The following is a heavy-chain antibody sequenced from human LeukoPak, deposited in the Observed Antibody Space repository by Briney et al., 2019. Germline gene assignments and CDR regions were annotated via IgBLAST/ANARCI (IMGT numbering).Heavy chain of an antibody. CDR1: GFTFDDYA. D-gene: IGHD6-19*01. V-gene: IGHV3-9*01. CDR2: ISWNSGSI. CDR3: AKDAAVADTYYYYMGV. Sequence: GGSLRLSCAASGFTFDDYAMHWVRQAPGKGLEWVSGISWNSGSIGYADSVKGRFTISRDNSKNTLYLQMNSLRAEDTAVYYCAKDAAVADTYYYYMGVWGKGTTVTVSS. J-gene: IGHJ6*03.